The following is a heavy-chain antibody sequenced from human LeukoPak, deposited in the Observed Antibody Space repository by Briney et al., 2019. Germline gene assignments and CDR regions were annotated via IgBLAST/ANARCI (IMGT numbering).Heavy chain of an antibody. CDR3: ARGPSYYYGSGSFPFDY. D-gene: IGHD3-10*01. Sequence: GGSLRLSCTASGFSFSSYEMNWVRQAPGKGLEWISYISASGTLTHYADSVEGRFTISRDNAKNSLFLQMNSLRGEDTAVYYCARGPSYYYGSGSFPFDYWGQGTLVTVSS. CDR1: GFSFSSYE. J-gene: IGHJ4*02. V-gene: IGHV3-48*03. CDR2: ISASGTLT.